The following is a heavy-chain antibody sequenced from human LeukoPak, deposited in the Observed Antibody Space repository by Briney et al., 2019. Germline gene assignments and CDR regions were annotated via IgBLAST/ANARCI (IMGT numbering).Heavy chain of an antibody. Sequence: PGGSLRLSCAASGFTFSACSMNWVRQAPGKGLEWVSSICGNNNGTYYADSVKGRFTISRDNSKNTLYLQMNSLRAEDTAVYYCAKGGGGGCASRLADWGQGTRVTVSS. J-gene: IGHJ4*02. CDR3: AKGGGGGCASRLAD. CDR2: ICGNNNGT. V-gene: IGHV3-23*01. D-gene: IGHD2-15*01. CDR1: GFTFSACS.